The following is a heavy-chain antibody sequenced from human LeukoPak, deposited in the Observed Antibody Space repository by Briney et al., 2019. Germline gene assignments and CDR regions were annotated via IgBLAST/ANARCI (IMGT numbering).Heavy chain of an antibody. CDR1: GGSISSPYF. CDR2: IYYTGTT. V-gene: IGHV4-39*07. CDR3: ANTDPGAYRHWFDP. D-gene: IGHD2-2*02. Sequence: SETLSLTCTVSGGSISSPYFWAWIRQPPGEGLEWIGSIYYTGTTYYKPSLKSRVTISLDTSNNQLSLRLSSVTAADTAMYYCANTDPGAYRHWFDPWGQGTLVTVAS. J-gene: IGHJ5*02.